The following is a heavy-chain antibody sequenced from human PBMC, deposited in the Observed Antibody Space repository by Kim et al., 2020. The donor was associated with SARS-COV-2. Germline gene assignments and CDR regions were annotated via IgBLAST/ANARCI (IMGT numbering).Heavy chain of an antibody. J-gene: IGHJ4*02. D-gene: IGHD2-2*01. CDR3: ARGGTNQLAQV. CDR2: IFYSGTT. CDR1: GGSITNYY. V-gene: IGHV4-59*13. Sequence: SETLSLTCTVSGGSITNYYYNWIRQPPGKELEWMGYIFYSGTTNYNPSLKSRVTISLDTSKNQFYLKLTSVTAADTAVYFCARGGTNQLAQVWGQGTLVT.